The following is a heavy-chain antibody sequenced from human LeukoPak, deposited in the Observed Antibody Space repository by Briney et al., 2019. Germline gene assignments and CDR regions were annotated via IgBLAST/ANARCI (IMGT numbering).Heavy chain of an antibody. J-gene: IGHJ1*01. V-gene: IGHV1-24*01. CDR1: GYTLTELS. D-gene: IGHD4-11*01. CDR3: ATVSTVNVAEYFQH. Sequence: ASVKVSCKVSGYTLTELSMHWVRQAPGKGLEWMGGFDPEDGETIYAQKFQGRVTMTEDASTDTAYMELSSLRSEDTAVYYCATVSTVNVAEYFQHWGQGTLVTVSS. CDR2: FDPEDGET.